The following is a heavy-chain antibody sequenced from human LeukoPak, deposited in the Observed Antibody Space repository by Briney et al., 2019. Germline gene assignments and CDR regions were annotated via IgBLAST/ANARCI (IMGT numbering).Heavy chain of an antibody. CDR1: GGSFSGYY. CDR2: INHSGST. D-gene: IGHD3-16*01. V-gene: IGHV4-34*01. Sequence: SETLSLTCAVYGGSFSGYYWSCIRQPPRKGLEWIGEINHSGSTNYNPSLKSRVTISVETSKHQFSLKLSSVTDADEDVYYCASFNRPYDYVWGSSRIPGRAFDMWGRGTMVTVSS. J-gene: IGHJ3*02. CDR3: ASFNRPYDYVWGSSRIPGRAFDM.